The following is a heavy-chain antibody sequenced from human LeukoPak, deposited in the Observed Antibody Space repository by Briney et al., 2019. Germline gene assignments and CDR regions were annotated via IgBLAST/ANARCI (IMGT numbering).Heavy chain of an antibody. CDR3: TTERPYFDN. CDR1: GFTFSRNW. Sequence: GGSLRLSCAASGFTFSRNWMSWVRQAPGKGLEWVGRVKSKTHGGTTAYAAPVKGRFTISRDDSKTTVYLQMNSLKSEDAAMYYCTTERPYFDNWGQGTLVTVSS. J-gene: IGHJ4*02. CDR2: VKSKTHGGTT. V-gene: IGHV3-15*01.